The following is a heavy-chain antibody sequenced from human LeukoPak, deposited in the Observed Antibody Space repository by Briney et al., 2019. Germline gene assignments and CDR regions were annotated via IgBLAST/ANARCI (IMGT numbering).Heavy chain of an antibody. V-gene: IGHV3-7*01. D-gene: IGHD1-1*01. CDR2: IKQDGSEK. CDR1: GLTVSSNF. Sequence: GGSLRLSCAATGLTVSSNFMSWVRQAPGKGLEWVANIKQDGSEKYYVDSVKGRFTISRDNAKNSLYLQMNSLRAEDTAVYYCARVEYNWNDGGLDYWGQGTLVTVSS. J-gene: IGHJ4*02. CDR3: ARVEYNWNDGGLDY.